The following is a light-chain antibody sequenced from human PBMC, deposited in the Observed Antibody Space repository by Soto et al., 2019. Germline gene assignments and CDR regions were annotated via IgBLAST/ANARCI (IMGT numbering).Light chain of an antibody. J-gene: IGKJ2*01. Sequence: EIVLTQSPGTLSLSPGERATLSCRASQSVSNNYLAWYQQRPGQAPRLLIYGASKRATGIPDRFSGSGSGKDFTLSVNRLAPEDVAVYYCQQYGSTPYTFGQGTKLEIK. CDR2: GAS. CDR3: QQYGSTPYT. V-gene: IGKV3-20*01. CDR1: QSVSNNY.